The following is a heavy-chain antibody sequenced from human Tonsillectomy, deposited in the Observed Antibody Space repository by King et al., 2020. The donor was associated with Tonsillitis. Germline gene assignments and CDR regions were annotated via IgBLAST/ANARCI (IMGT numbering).Heavy chain of an antibody. Sequence: QVQLVESGGGLVKPGGSLRLSCEGSGFTFSDFYMSWVRQAPGKGLEWISYISSSSSYTNYADSVRGRFSISRDNAKNSLYLQMNSLRADDTAVYYCARVNFGSSGLDAFDIWGQGTMVTVSS. CDR2: ISSSSSYT. CDR1: GFTFSDFY. D-gene: IGHD6-25*01. V-gene: IGHV3-11*05. CDR3: ARVNFGSSGLDAFDI. J-gene: IGHJ3*02.